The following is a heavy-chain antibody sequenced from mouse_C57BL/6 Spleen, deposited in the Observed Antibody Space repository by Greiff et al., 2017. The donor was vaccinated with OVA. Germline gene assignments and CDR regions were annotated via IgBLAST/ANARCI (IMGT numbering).Heavy chain of an antibody. Sequence: QVQLKQPGAELVKPGASVKMSCKASGYTFTSYWITWVKQRPGQGLEWIGDIYPGSGSTNYNEKFKSKATLTVDTSSSTAYMQLSSLTSEDSAVYYCARGMVTTRGFAYWGQGTLVTVSA. D-gene: IGHD2-2*01. J-gene: IGHJ3*01. CDR3: ARGMVTTRGFAY. CDR2: IYPGSGST. V-gene: IGHV1-55*01. CDR1: GYTFTSYW.